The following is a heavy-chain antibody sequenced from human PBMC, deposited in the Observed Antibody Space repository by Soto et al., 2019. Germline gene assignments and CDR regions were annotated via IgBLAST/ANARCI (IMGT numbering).Heavy chain of an antibody. CDR3: ARYPDV. J-gene: IGHJ6*04. CDR2: INAGNGDT. V-gene: IGHV1-3*01. CDR1: GYTFTMYS. Sequence: QVQLVQSGAEVRRPGASVKVCCKASGYTFTMYSVQWVRQAPGQRLEWMGWINAGNGDTKYSQNLQGRITITRDTSASTAYMELSSLGSEDTAVYYCARYPDVWGKGTTVTVYS.